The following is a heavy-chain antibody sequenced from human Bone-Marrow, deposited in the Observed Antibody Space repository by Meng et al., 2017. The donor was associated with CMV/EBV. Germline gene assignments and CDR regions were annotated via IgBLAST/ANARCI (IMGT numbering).Heavy chain of an antibody. CDR1: GYSISSGYY. V-gene: IGHV4-38-2*02. Sequence: SETLSLTCTVSGYSISSGYYWGWIRQPPGKGLEWIGSIYYSGSTYYNPSLKSRVTISVDTSKNQFSLKLSSVTAADTAVYYCARQAHYYGSVSYLHDWFDPWGQGTLVTVSS. J-gene: IGHJ5*02. CDR3: ARQAHYYGSVSYLHDWFDP. CDR2: IYYSGST. D-gene: IGHD3-10*01.